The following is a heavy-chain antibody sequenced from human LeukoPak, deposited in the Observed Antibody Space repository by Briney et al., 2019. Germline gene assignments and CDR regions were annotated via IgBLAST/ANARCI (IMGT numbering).Heavy chain of an antibody. D-gene: IGHD6-13*01. CDR1: GFTFSSYG. Sequence: GGSLRLSCAASGFTFSSYGMHWVRQAPGKGLEWVAVIWYDGSNKYYADSVKGRFTISRDNSKNTLYLQMNSLRAEDTAVYYCARSPSSSSWPYYYYYGMDVWGQGTTVTVSS. V-gene: IGHV3-33*01. J-gene: IGHJ6*02. CDR2: IWYDGSNK. CDR3: ARSPSSSSWPYYYYYGMDV.